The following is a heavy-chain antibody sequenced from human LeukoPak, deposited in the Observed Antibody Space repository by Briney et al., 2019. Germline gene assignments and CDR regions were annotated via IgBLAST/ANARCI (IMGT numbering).Heavy chain of an antibody. CDR1: GFTFNTYG. Sequence: PGGSLRLSCAASGFTFNTYGMHWVRQAPGKGLEWVAVIWSDGSQKYYADSVKGRFTISRDNSKNTLYLQMNSPRVEDTAVYYCATSFGDYDTHSWGQGTLVTVSS. J-gene: IGHJ4*02. CDR2: IWSDGSQK. CDR3: ATSFGDYDTHS. V-gene: IGHV3-33*01. D-gene: IGHD3-22*01.